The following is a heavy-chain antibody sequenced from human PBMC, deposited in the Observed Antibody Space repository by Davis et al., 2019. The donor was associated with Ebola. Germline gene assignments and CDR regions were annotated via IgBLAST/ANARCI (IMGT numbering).Heavy chain of an antibody. V-gene: IGHV5-51*01. J-gene: IGHJ4*02. CDR2: IYPGDSDT. CDR3: ARSGYSGYDMFEF. Sequence: GESLKISCKGSGYSFTNYWIGWVRQMPGKGLEWMGIIYPGDSDTRYSPSFQGRVTISADKSISTTYLQWSSLKASDTAMYYCARSGYSGYDMFEFWGQGTLVTVSS. CDR1: GYSFTNYW. D-gene: IGHD5-12*01.